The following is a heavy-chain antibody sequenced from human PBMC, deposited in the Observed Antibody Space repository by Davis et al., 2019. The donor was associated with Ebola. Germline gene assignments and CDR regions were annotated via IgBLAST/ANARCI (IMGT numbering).Heavy chain of an antibody. D-gene: IGHD6-6*01. J-gene: IGHJ4*02. CDR3: VSQYSTSSHY. CDR2: IKPDGTQV. Sequence: GESLKISCGGSGFTFSSYWMTWVRQAPGKGLEWLANIKPDGTQVYYVDSVKGRFTVSRDNAKNSLDLQMNSLGAEDTAIYYCVSQYSTSSHYWGQGALVTVSS. CDR1: GFTFSSYW. V-gene: IGHV3-7*01.